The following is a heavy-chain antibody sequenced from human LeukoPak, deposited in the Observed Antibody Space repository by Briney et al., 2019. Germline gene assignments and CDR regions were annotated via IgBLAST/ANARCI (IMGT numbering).Heavy chain of an antibody. CDR3: ARHLRGYSYGYEYDY. CDR1: GYSFTSYW. V-gene: IGHV5-51*01. D-gene: IGHD5-18*01. Sequence: RESLKISCKGSGYSFTSYWIGWVRQMPGKGLEWMGIIYPGDSDTRYSPSFQGQVTISADKSISTAYLQWSSLKASDTAMYYCARHLRGYSYGYEYDYWGQGTLVTVSS. J-gene: IGHJ4*02. CDR2: IYPGDSDT.